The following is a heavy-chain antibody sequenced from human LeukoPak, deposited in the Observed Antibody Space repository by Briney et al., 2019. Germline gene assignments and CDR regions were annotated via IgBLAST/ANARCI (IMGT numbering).Heavy chain of an antibody. Sequence: PSETLSLTCAVSGGSISSGGYSWSWIRQPPGKGLEWIGYIYHSGSTYYNPSLKSRVTISVDRSKNQFSLKLSSVTAADTAVYYCARSVCGGDCYFFDYWGQGTLVTVSS. V-gene: IGHV4-30-2*01. D-gene: IGHD2-21*02. CDR1: GGSISSGGYS. CDR3: ARSVCGGDCYFFDY. CDR2: IYHSGST. J-gene: IGHJ4*02.